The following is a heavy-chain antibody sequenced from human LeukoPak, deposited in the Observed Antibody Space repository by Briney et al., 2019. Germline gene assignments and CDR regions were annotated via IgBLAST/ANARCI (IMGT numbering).Heavy chain of an antibody. V-gene: IGHV3-30*04. CDR2: ISYDGSNK. CDR3: ARDISRDPWYFDY. J-gene: IGHJ4*02. Sequence: QAGGSLRLSCAASGFTFSSYAMSWVRQAPGKGLEWVAVISYDGSNKYYADSVKGRFTISRDNSKNTLYLRMNSLRAEDTAVYYCARDISRDPWYFDYWGQGTLVTVSS. CDR1: GFTFSSYA.